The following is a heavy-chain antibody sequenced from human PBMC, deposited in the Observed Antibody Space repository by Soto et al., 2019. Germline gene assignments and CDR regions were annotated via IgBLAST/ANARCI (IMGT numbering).Heavy chain of an antibody. D-gene: IGHD3-10*01. CDR3: ARGVRYYGSGYYNWFDP. V-gene: IGHV1-8*01. CDR2: MNPNSGNT. J-gene: IGHJ5*02. CDR1: GYTFTSYD. Sequence: QVQLVQSGAEVKKPGASVKVSCKASGYTFTSYDINWVRQATGQGLEWMGWMNPNSGNTGYAQKFQGRVTMTRNTSISTAYRELSSLRSEDTAVYYCARGVRYYGSGYYNWFDPWGQGTLVTVSS.